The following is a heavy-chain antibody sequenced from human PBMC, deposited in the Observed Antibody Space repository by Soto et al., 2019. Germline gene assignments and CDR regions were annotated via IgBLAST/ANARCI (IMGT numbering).Heavy chain of an antibody. CDR3: ARGGSSSDNGMDV. Sequence: EVQLVESGGGLVQPGGSLRLSCAASGFSFSTYSMNWVRQAPGKGLEWVSYISSRSYTIYYVESVKGRFTISRDNAKNSLYLQMNILRDEYTAVYYCARGGSSSDNGMDVCGHGTTVTVSS. V-gene: IGHV3-48*02. CDR1: GFSFSTYS. CDR2: ISSRSYTI. J-gene: IGHJ6*02. D-gene: IGHD6-6*01.